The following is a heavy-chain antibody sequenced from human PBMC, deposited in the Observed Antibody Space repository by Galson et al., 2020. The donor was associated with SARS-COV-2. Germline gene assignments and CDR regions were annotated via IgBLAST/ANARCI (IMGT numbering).Heavy chain of an antibody. CDR1: GFGFSDYP. Sequence: ETGGSLRLSCAASGFGFSDYPMHWVRQTPGKGLEWIGFISYDGDNKKYADFVKGRFTLSRDNSKKTLYLQMDSLRTEDTAMYYCASTMTYATPAAFDMWGQGTMVTVS. J-gene: IGHJ3*02. V-gene: IGHV3-30-3*01. D-gene: IGHD3-22*01. CDR3: ASTMTYATPAAFDM. CDR2: ISYDGDNK.